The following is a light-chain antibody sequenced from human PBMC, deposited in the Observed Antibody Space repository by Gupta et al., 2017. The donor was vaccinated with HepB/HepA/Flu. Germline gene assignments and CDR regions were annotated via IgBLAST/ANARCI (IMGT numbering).Light chain of an antibody. V-gene: IGLV3-1*01. CDR2: QGT. CDR3: QPCDSSTLCV. J-gene: IGLJ2*01. CDR1: TLGDKY. Sequence: SYELTQPPSVSVSPGQTASITCSGDTLGDKYACWYQQKPGNSPVLVIDQGTRRPAGIPERFAGYNSGNNATLNTSATEAIDKADYYCQPCDSSTLCVCGGGTKLTV.